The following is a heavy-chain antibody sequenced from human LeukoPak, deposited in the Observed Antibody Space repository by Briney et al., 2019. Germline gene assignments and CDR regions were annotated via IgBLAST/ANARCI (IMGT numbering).Heavy chain of an antibody. Sequence: ASVKASCKASGGTFSSYAISWVRQAPGQGLEWMGGIIPIFGTANYAQKFQGRVTITADESTSTAYMELSSLRSEDTAVYYCARARGFVVVPAAMVRHYYYGMDVWGKGTTVTVSS. V-gene: IGHV1-69*13. D-gene: IGHD2-2*01. CDR1: GGTFSSYA. J-gene: IGHJ6*04. CDR3: ARARGFVVVPAAMVRHYYYGMDV. CDR2: IIPIFGTA.